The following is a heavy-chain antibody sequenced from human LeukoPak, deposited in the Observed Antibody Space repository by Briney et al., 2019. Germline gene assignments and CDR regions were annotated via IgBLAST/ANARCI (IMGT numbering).Heavy chain of an antibody. CDR3: ARAYGGTNAFDI. D-gene: IGHD4-23*01. CDR1: GFTFSSYW. Sequence: GGSLRLSCVASGFTFSSYWMHWVRQAPGKGLVWVSRINSDGSSTTYADSVKGRFTISRDNAENTLYLQMNSLRAEDTAVYYCARAYGGTNAFDIWGQGTMVTVSS. V-gene: IGHV3-74*01. CDR2: INSDGSST. J-gene: IGHJ3*02.